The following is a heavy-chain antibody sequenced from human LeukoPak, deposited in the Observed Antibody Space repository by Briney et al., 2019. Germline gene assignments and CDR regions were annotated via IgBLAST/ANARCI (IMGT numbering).Heavy chain of an antibody. J-gene: IGHJ4*02. D-gene: IGHD2-2*01. V-gene: IGHV1-8*01. CDR1: GYTFTSYD. Sequence: ASVKVSCKASGYTFTSYDINWVRQATGQGLEWMGWMNPNSGNTGYAQKFQGRVTMTRNTSISTAYMELRSLRSDDTAVYYCARDRRYCSSTSCSSSDYWGQGTLVTVSS. CDR3: ARDRRYCSSTSCSSSDY. CDR2: MNPNSGNT.